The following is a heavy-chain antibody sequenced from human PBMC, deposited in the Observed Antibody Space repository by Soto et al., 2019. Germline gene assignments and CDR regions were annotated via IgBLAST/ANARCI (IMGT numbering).Heavy chain of an antibody. CDR3: ARGPAGDKADY. D-gene: IGHD7-27*01. J-gene: IGHJ4*02. Sequence: QVQLQESGPGLVEPSQTLSLTCTVSGGSISSGGYFWSWIRQPPGKGLEWIGHVYNIGSTYSNPSLTSRVTIAVDTSKNQFSLRLSFVTAADTAVYYCARGPAGDKADYWGQGTLVTVSS. CDR1: GGSISSGGYF. CDR2: VYNIGST. V-gene: IGHV4-30-4*01.